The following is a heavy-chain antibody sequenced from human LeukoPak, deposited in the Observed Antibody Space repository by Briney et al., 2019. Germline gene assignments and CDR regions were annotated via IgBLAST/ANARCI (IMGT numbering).Heavy chain of an antibody. Sequence: ASVKVSCKASGYTFTSYAMHWVRQAPGQRLEWMGWINAGNGNTKYSQKFQGRVTITRDTSASTAYMELRSLRSDDTAVYYCARDLPDRGDYSGSYSRYWGQGTLVTVSS. D-gene: IGHD1-26*01. J-gene: IGHJ4*02. CDR2: INAGNGNT. CDR1: GYTFTSYA. V-gene: IGHV1-3*01. CDR3: ARDLPDRGDYSGSYSRY.